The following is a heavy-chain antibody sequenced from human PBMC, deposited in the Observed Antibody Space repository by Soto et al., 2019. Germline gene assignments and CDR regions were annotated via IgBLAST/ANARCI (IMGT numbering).Heavy chain of an antibody. J-gene: IGHJ3*02. Sequence: SETLSLTCTVSGGSISSSSYYWGWIRQPPGKGLEWIGSIYYSGSTYYNPSLKSRVTISVDTSKNQFSLKLSSVTAADTAVYYSAGHDLNYGAAFDIWGQGTMVTVS. CDR2: IYYSGST. CDR3: AGHDLNYGAAFDI. D-gene: IGHD4-17*01. CDR1: GGSISSSSYY. V-gene: IGHV4-39*01.